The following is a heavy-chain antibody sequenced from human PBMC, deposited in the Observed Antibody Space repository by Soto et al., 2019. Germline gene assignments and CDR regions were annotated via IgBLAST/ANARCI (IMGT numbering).Heavy chain of an antibody. CDR3: ARDYYDSRRTENSDAFDI. CDR1: GYTFSRYG. D-gene: IGHD3-22*01. J-gene: IGHJ3*02. CDR2: IIPIFGTA. V-gene: IGHV1-69*13. Sequence: SVKVSCKASGYTFSRYGISWVRQAPGQGLEWMGWIIPIFGTANYAQKFQGRVTITADESTSTAYMELSSLRSEDTAVYYCARDYYDSRRTENSDAFDIWGQGTMVTVSS.